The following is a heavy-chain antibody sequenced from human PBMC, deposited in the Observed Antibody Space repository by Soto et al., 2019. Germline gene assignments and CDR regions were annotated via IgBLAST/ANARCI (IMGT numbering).Heavy chain of an antibody. CDR2: IRSKAYGGTT. V-gene: IGHV3-49*04. Sequence: GGSLRLSSSASGFTFSSYAMHWVRQAPGKGLEWVGFIRSKAYGGTTEYAASVKGRFTISRDDSKSIAYLQMNSLKTEDTAVYYCTRERADVAGTWTYYYYYGMDVWGQGTTVTVSS. CDR3: TRERADVAGTWTYYYYYGMDV. J-gene: IGHJ6*02. D-gene: IGHD6-19*01. CDR1: GFTFSSYA.